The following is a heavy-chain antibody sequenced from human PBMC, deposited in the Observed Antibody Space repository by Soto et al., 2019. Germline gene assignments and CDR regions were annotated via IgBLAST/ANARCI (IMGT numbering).Heavy chain of an antibody. J-gene: IGHJ4*02. D-gene: IGHD1-7*01. CDR3: ARDKLTGTTVY. CDR2: ISSSGRTI. Sequence: GGSLRLSCAASGFTFSDYYMSWIRQAPGKGLEWVSYISSSGRTIYYADSVKGRFTISRDNAKNSLYLQMNSLRAEDTAVYYCARDKLTGTTVYWGQGTLVTVSS. V-gene: IGHV3-11*01. CDR1: GFTFSDYY.